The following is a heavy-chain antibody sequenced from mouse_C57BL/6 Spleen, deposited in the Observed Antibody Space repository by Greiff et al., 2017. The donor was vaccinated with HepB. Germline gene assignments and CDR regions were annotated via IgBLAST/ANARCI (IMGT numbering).Heavy chain of an antibody. D-gene: IGHD1-1*02. CDR3: GRWWSNYWYFDV. CDR2: IYPEDGYT. CDR1: GYTFTNYR. J-gene: IGHJ1*03. V-gene: IGHV1-63*01. Sequence: QVQLKQSGAELVRPGTSVKMSCKASGYTFTNYRIGWAKQRPGHGLEWIGVIYPEDGYTNYNEKFKGKATLTADKSSSTAYMQFSSLTSEAAVNYCGGRWWSNYWYFDVWGTGTTVTVSS.